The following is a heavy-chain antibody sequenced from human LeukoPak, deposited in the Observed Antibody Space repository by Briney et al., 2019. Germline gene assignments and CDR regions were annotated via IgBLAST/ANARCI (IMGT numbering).Heavy chain of an antibody. J-gene: IGHJ6*04. Sequence: SETLSLTCAVSGYSISSGYYWGWIRQPPGKELEWIGSMSHNRGTYYNPSLKSRVTISMETSKNQFSLRLSSVTAADTAVYYCASYYASGVSAYNYYGMDVWGKGTTVTVSS. V-gene: IGHV4-38-2*01. CDR1: GYSISSGYY. CDR2: MSHNRGT. CDR3: ASYYASGVSAYNYYGMDV. D-gene: IGHD3-10*01.